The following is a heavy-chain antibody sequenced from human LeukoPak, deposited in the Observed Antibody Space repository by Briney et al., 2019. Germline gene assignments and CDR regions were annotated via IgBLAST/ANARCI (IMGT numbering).Heavy chain of an antibody. Sequence: GGSLRLSCAASGFTFSSYAMHWVRQAPGKGLEWVVVISYDGSNKYYADSVKGRFTISRDNSKNTLYLQMNSLRAEDTAVYYCAKWYYYDSSRFDDYWGQGTLVTVSS. CDR2: ISYDGSNK. V-gene: IGHV3-30-3*01. CDR3: AKWYYYDSSRFDDY. D-gene: IGHD3-22*01. J-gene: IGHJ4*02. CDR1: GFTFSSYA.